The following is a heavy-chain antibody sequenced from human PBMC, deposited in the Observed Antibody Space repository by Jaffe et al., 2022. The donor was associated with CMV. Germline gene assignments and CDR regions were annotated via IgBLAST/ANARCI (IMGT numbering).Heavy chain of an antibody. V-gene: IGHV3-23*04. CDR2: ITGSGDLK. J-gene: IGHJ4*02. CDR1: GFTFGNYA. Sequence: EVQLVESGGGFIQPGGSLRLSCAASGFTFGNYAMTWVRQAPGRGLEWVSAITGSGDLKKYADSVKGRFTISRDNSKNTLHLQVNSLTTEDSAVYYCARGEHATWYRHFDCWGQGTQVTVSS. CDR3: ARGEHATWYRHFDC. D-gene: IGHD6-13*01.